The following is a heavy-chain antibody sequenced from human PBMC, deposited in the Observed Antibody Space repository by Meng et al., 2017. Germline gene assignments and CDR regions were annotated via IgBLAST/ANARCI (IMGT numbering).Heavy chain of an antibody. Sequence: ASVKVSCKASGYTSTSYYMHWVRQAPGQGLEWMGIINPSGGSTSYAQKFQGRVTMTRDTSTSTVYMELSSLRSEDTPVYYCARDLPYDSSSYLGINWFDPWGQGTLVTVSS. CDR2: INPSGGST. CDR1: GYTSTSYY. CDR3: ARDLPYDSSSYLGINWFDP. D-gene: IGHD3-22*01. J-gene: IGHJ5*02. V-gene: IGHV1-46*01.